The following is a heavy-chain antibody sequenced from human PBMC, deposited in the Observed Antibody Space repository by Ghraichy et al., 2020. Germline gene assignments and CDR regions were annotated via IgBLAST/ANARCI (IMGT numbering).Heavy chain of an antibody. CDR3: ARSEDTAIEGMDV. CDR1: GGSISSGGYY. CDR2: IYYSGRT. D-gene: IGHD5-18*01. Sequence: SETPSLTCTVSGGSISSGGYYWSWIRQHPGKGLEWIGYIYYSGRTYYNPSLKSRVTISVDTSKNQFSLKLSSVTAADTAVYYCARSEDTAIEGMDVWGQGTTVTVSS. V-gene: IGHV4-31*03. J-gene: IGHJ6*02.